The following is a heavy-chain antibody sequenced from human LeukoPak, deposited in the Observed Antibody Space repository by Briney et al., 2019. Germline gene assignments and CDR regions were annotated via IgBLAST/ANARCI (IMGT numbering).Heavy chain of an antibody. CDR1: GYTFTGYY. CDR2: INPSGGST. CDR3: ARERAGFLEWLLVGNTFDP. Sequence: ASVKVSCKASGYTFTGYYMHWVRQAPGQGLEWMGIINPSGGSTSYAQKFQGRVTMTRDTSTSTVYMELSSLRSEDTAVYYCARERAGFLEWLLVGNTFDPWGQGTLVTVSS. V-gene: IGHV1-46*01. D-gene: IGHD3-3*01. J-gene: IGHJ5*02.